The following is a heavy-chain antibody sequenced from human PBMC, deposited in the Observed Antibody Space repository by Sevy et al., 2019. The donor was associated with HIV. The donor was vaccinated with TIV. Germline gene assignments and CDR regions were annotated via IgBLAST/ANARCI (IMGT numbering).Heavy chain of an antibody. CDR3: ARGAPLPSSSVIEYDY. Sequence: ASVKVSCKASGYTFTFYDINWVRQATGQGLEWVGWMNPNSGNTGYAQKFQGRVTMTRNTSISTAYMELSSLRSEDTAVFYCARGAPLPSSSVIEYDYWGQGTLVTVSS. V-gene: IGHV1-8*01. CDR1: GYTFTFYD. CDR2: MNPNSGNT. J-gene: IGHJ4*02. D-gene: IGHD6-6*01.